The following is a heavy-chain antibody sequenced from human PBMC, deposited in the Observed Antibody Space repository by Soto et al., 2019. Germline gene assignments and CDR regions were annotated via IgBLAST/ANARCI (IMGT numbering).Heavy chain of an antibody. CDR1: GFTFSSYS. J-gene: IGHJ4*02. V-gene: IGHV3-48*02. Sequence: GGSLRLSCAASGFTFSSYSMNWVRQAPGKGLEWVSYISSSSSTIYYADSVKGRFTISRDNAKNSLYLQMNSLRDEDTAVYYCARGLLWFGELLGTQLDYWGQGTLVTVSS. D-gene: IGHD3-10*01. CDR2: ISSSSSTI. CDR3: ARGLLWFGELLGTQLDY.